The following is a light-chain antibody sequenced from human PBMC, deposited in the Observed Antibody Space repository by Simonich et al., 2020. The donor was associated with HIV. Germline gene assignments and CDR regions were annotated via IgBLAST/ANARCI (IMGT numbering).Light chain of an antibody. J-gene: IGKJ4*01. V-gene: IGKV1-33*01. CDR2: DAS. CDR3: QQYHHLPLT. Sequence: DIQMTQSPSSLSASVGDRVTITCQASQDISNSLNWYQQKPGKAPKHLIFDASNLEKGVPSRFSGSASGTDFTFTISSLQPEDIATYYCQQYHHLPLTFAGGTKVEIK. CDR1: QDISNS.